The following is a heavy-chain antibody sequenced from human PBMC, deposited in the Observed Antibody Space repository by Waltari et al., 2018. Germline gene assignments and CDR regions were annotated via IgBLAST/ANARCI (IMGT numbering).Heavy chain of an antibody. CDR3: AKGRVAAAGMVPLNDAFDI. D-gene: IGHD6-13*01. V-gene: IGHV3-33*06. Sequence: QVQLVESGGGVVQPGRSLRLSCAAPEFPFSSYAIPRVSQAPGKGLEWVAVIWYDGSNKYYADSVKGRFTISRDNSKNTLYLQMNSLRAEDTAVYYCAKGRVAAAGMVPLNDAFDIWGQGTMVTVSS. CDR2: IWYDGSNK. J-gene: IGHJ3*02. CDR1: EFPFSSYA.